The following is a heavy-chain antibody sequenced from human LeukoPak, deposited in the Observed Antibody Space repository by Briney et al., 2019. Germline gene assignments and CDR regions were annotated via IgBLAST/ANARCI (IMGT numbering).Heavy chain of an antibody. Sequence: GGSLRLSCAASGFTFRVYAMTWVRQVPGKGLEWVSGISGSGSSTYSADSVKGRFTIFRDNSNNTLYLQMNSLRAEDTALYYCAKAKITLIVVANPNSGALDIWGQGTMVTVSS. CDR2: ISGSGSST. D-gene: IGHD3-22*01. CDR3: AKAKITLIVVANPNSGALDI. J-gene: IGHJ3*02. V-gene: IGHV3-23*01. CDR1: GFTFRVYA.